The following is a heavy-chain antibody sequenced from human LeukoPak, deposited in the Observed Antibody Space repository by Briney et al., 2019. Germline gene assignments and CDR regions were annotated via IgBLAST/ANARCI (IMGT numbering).Heavy chain of an antibody. D-gene: IGHD3-3*01. Sequence: SETLSLTCTVSGGSISSYYWSWIRQPPGKGLEWIGYIYYSGSTNYNPSLKSRVTISVDTSKNQFSLKLSSVTAADTAVYYCAREAQGFWSGYFDYWGQRTLVTVSS. V-gene: IGHV4-59*01. CDR3: AREAQGFWSGYFDY. J-gene: IGHJ4*02. CDR2: IYYSGST. CDR1: GGSISSYY.